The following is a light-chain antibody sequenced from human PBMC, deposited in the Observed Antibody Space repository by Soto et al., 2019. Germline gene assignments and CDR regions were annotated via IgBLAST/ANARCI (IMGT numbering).Light chain of an antibody. V-gene: IGKV3-11*01. CDR2: DTS. CDR3: QHRSSWPIT. Sequence: EIVLTQSPATLSLSPGERATLSCRASQSVHYFLGWYQQKPGQPPRLLIYDTSNRATGVPARFSGSGSGTDYTLTISSLEPEDFAVYYCQHRSSWPITFGGGTKVEVK. J-gene: IGKJ4*01. CDR1: QSVHYF.